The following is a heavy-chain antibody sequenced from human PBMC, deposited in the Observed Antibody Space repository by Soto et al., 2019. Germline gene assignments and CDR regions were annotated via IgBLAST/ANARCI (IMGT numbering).Heavy chain of an antibody. J-gene: IGHJ4*02. CDR3: GRVDTADIDY. CDR1: GLTFSDYY. CDR2: ISSSSSYT. D-gene: IGHD5-18*01. V-gene: IGHV3-11*05. Sequence: QVQLVESGGGLVKPGGSLRLSCAASGLTFSDYYMSWIRQAPGKGLEWVSYISSSSSYTNYADSVKGRFTISRDNAKNSLYLQMNSLRAEDTAVYYCGRVDTADIDYWCQGTLVTVSS.